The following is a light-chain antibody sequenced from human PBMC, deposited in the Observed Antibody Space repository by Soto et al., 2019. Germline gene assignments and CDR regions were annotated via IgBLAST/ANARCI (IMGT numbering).Light chain of an antibody. CDR2: GAS. J-gene: IGKJ4*01. Sequence: DIVLKQSPGTLSLTPGERATLSCRASQSISNSYLAWFRQKPGQSPRLLIYGASSRPTGIPDRFSGSGSGTDFTLAISRLEPEDFALYYCQQYGSSPFTFGGGTKVDIK. CDR3: QQYGSSPFT. CDR1: QSISNSY. V-gene: IGKV3-20*01.